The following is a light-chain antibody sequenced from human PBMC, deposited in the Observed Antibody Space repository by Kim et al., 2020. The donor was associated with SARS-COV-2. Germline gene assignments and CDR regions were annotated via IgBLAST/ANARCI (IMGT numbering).Light chain of an antibody. J-gene: IGLJ3*02. CDR3: QTWGTGFRV. Sequence: QLVLTQSPSASASLGASVTLTCTLSSGHSNSGIAWHQQRPEKGPRYLMKLNSDGTHYRGDGIPNRFVGSSSGTERHLTISSLQSEYEADYYCQTWGTGFRVFGGGTQLTVL. CDR1: SGHSNSG. CDR2: LNSDGTH. V-gene: IGLV4-69*01.